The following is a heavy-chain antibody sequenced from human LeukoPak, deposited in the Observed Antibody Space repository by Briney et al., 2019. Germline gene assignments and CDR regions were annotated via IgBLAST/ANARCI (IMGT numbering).Heavy chain of an antibody. CDR3: ARSWGKDY. Sequence: SETLSLTCTVSGGSVSSSSSYWSWIRQPPGKGLEWIGYIYYSGSTNYNPSLKSRVTISVDTSKNQFSLKLSSVTAADTAVYYCARSWGKDYWGQGTLVTVSS. V-gene: IGHV4-61*01. CDR1: GGSVSSSSSY. D-gene: IGHD3-16*01. CDR2: IYYSGST. J-gene: IGHJ4*02.